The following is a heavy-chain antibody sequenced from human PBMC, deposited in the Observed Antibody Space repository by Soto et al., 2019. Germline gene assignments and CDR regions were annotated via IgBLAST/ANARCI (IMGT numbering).Heavy chain of an antibody. CDR3: SRGYGSGSYYPFEY. CDR1: GGTFSSYA. J-gene: IGHJ4*02. Sequence: QVQLVHSGAEVKKPGSSVKASCKASGGTFSSYAISCVRQAPGQGLEWLGGIIPIFGTANYAQKFQGRVTITADESTSTAYIELSSLRSEDTAVYYCSRGYGSGSYYPFEYWGQGTLVTVSS. D-gene: IGHD3-10*01. V-gene: IGHV1-69*01. CDR2: IIPIFGTA.